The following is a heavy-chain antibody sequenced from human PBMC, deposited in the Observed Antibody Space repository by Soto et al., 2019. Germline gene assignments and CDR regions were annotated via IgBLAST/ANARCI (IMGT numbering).Heavy chain of an antibody. Sequence: PSEALSLTCTVSGGSISSGDYYWSWIRQPPGKGLEWIGYIYYSGSTNYNPSLKSRVTISVDTSKNQFSLKLSSVTAADTAVYYCARGGATYSHPFDYWGQGTLVTV. CDR3: ARGGATYSHPFDY. J-gene: IGHJ4*02. CDR2: IYYSGST. V-gene: IGHV4-61*08. CDR1: GGSISSGDYY. D-gene: IGHD1-26*01.